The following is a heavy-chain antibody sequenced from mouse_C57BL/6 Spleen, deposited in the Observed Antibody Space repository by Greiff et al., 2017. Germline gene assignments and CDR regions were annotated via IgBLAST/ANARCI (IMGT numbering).Heavy chain of an antibody. D-gene: IGHD2-4*01. CDR2: IYPGDGDT. V-gene: IGHV1-82*01. Sequence: VQLQQSGPELVKPGASVKISCKASGYAFSSSWMNWVKQRSGKGLEWIGRIYPGDGDTNYNGKFKGKATLTADKSSSTAYMQLSSLTSEDSAVYFCARSYDYDEMDYWGQGTSVTVSS. CDR3: ARSYDYDEMDY. J-gene: IGHJ4*01. CDR1: GYAFSSSW.